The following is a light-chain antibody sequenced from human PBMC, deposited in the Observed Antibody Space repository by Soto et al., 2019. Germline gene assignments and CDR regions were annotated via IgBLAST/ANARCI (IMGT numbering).Light chain of an antibody. J-gene: IGKJ5*01. V-gene: IGKV3-15*01. Sequence: EIGMTQSPATLSVSPGERATLSCRASQSVSSNLAWYQQKPGHAHRLLIYGASTRATGIPARFSGSGSGTEFTLTISSLQSEDFAVYYCQQYNNWPPITFGQGTRLEIK. CDR1: QSVSSN. CDR3: QQYNNWPPIT. CDR2: GAS.